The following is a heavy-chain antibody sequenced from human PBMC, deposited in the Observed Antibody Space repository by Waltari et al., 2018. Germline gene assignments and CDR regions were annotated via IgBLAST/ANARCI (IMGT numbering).Heavy chain of an antibody. CDR2: IIGSGSST. Sequence: EVQLLESGGGLVQPGGSLRLSCAASGFTFSSYSMNWVRQAPGKGLEWVSAIIGSGSSTNYADSVKGRFAISRDNSRNTLYLQRDSLRAEDTAVYFCASRSYTYGFDHWGQGTLVTVSS. CDR3: ASRSYTYGFDH. J-gene: IGHJ4*02. V-gene: IGHV3-23*01. D-gene: IGHD5-18*01. CDR1: GFTFSSYS.